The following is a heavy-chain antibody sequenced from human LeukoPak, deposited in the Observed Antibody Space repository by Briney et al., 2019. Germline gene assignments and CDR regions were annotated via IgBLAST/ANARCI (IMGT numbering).Heavy chain of an antibody. CDR1: GGTFTNYW. D-gene: IGHD6-13*01. CDR3: ARGGVFSSSWFAYFDY. J-gene: IGHJ4*02. CDR2: IYPGDSDT. V-gene: IGHV5-51*01. Sequence: GESLKISCKASGGTFTNYWIAWVRQMPGKGLEWMGIIYPGDSDTRYSPSVEGQVTISVDESISTAFLQWSSLKASDTAMYYCARGGVFSSSWFAYFDYWGQGTLVTVSS.